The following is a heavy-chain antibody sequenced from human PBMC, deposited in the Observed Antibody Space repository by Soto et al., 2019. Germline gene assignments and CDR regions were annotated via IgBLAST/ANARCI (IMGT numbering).Heavy chain of an antibody. Sequence: ASVKVFSKASGYTFASYGIIWVRQAPGQGLEWMGWISAYNGNTNYAQKLQGRVTMTTDTSTNTAYMELRSLRSDDTAVYYCARDENCSGRSCYSSAFDSPGQGKMVTLPS. CDR3: ARDENCSGRSCYSSAFDS. J-gene: IGHJ3*02. D-gene: IGHD2-15*01. CDR2: ISAYNGNT. CDR1: GYTFASYG. V-gene: IGHV1-18*01.